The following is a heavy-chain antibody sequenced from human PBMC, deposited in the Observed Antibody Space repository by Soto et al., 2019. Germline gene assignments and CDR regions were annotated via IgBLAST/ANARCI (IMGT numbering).Heavy chain of an antibody. J-gene: IGHJ4*02. CDR2: IYYSGST. Sequence: QVQLQESGPGLVKPSQTLFLTCTVSGGSISSGGYYWSWIRQHPGKGLEWIGYIYYSGSTYYNPSLKSRVTISVDTSKNQFSLKLSSVTAADTAVYYCARAIAARRPPIYFDYWGQGTLVTVSS. CDR3: ARAIAARRPPIYFDY. V-gene: IGHV4-31*03. CDR1: GGSISSGGYY. D-gene: IGHD6-6*01.